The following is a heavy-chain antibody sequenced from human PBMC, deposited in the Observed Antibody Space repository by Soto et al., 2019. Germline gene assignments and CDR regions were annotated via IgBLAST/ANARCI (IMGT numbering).Heavy chain of an antibody. V-gene: IGHV3-30*18. J-gene: IGHJ5*02. CDR1: GFTFSSYA. CDR3: AKDQKGGSLNWFDT. D-gene: IGHD3-16*01. Sequence: QVQLVESGGGVVQPGGSLRLSCAASGFTFSSYAMHWVRQAPGKGLEWVALISYDGSNKYHVDSVQGRFTISRDNSKNTLFLQMNSLRAEDTAVYYCAKDQKGGSLNWFDTWGQGTLVTVSS. CDR2: ISYDGSNK.